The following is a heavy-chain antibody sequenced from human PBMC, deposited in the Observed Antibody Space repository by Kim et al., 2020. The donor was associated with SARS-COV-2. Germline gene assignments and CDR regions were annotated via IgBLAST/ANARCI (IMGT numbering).Heavy chain of an antibody. Sequence: GGSLRLSCAASGFTFSSYGMHWVRQAPGKGLEWVAVISYDGSNKYYADSVKGRFTISRDNSKNTLYLQMNSPRAEDTAVYYCAKTYSGSYSPAEYFQHWG. V-gene: IGHV3-30*18. CDR3: AKTYSGSYSPAEYFQH. D-gene: IGHD1-26*01. CDR1: GFTFSSYG. CDR2: ISYDGSNK. J-gene: IGHJ1*01.